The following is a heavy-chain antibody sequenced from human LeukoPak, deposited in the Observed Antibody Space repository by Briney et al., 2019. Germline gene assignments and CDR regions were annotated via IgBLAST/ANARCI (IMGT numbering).Heavy chain of an antibody. D-gene: IGHD4-17*01. CDR1: GFTFSSYW. CDR2: INSDGSST. V-gene: IGHV3-74*01. CDR3: ARDLHDYGDLNWFDP. J-gene: IGHJ5*02. Sequence: GGSLRLSCAASGFTFSSYWMHWVRQAPGKGLVWVSRINSDGSSTSYADSVKGRFTISRDNAKNTLYLQMNSLRAEGTAVYYCARDLHDYGDLNWFDPWGQGTLVTVSS.